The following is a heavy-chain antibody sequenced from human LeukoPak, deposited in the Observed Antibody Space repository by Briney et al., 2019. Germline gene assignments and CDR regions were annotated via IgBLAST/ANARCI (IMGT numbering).Heavy chain of an antibody. V-gene: IGHV4-34*01. J-gene: IGHJ5*02. CDR2: INHSGST. Sequence: PSETLSLTCAVYGGSFSGYYWSWIRQPPGKGLEWIGEINHSGSTNYNPSLKGRVTISVDTSKNQFSLKLNSVTAADTAVYYCARVVAAAGNNWFDPWGQGTLVTVSS. CDR1: GGSFSGYY. D-gene: IGHD6-13*01. CDR3: ARVVAAAGNNWFDP.